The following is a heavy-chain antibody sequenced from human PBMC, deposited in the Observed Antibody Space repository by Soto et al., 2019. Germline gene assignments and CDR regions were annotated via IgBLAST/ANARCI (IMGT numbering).Heavy chain of an antibody. CDR1: GFTLGNYW. CDR2: INDYGTTI. CDR3: ARGGLEPFDY. V-gene: IGHV3-74*01. J-gene: IGHJ4*02. D-gene: IGHD1-1*01. Sequence: SLRLSCAASGFTLGNYWMHWVRQAPGKGPVWVSRINDYGTTINYAESVEGRFIISRDDAKSEVYLQMNNLRAEDSAVYYCARGGLEPFDYWGQGALVTVSS.